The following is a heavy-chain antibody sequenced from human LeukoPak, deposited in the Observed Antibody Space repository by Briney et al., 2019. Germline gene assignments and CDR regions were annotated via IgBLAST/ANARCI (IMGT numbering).Heavy chain of an antibody. CDR3: AREGQDYYMDV. CDR1: GGSFSGYY. J-gene: IGHJ6*03. CDR2: INYSGST. V-gene: IGHV4-34*01. Sequence: SETLSLTCGVYGGSFSGYYWSWIRQPPGKGLEWIGEINYSGSTNYNPSLKSRVTISVDKSKNQFSLKLGSVTAADTAVYYCAREGQDYYMDVWGKGTTVTVSS.